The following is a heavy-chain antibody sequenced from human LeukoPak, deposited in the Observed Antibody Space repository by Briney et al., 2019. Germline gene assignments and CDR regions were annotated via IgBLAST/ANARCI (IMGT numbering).Heavy chain of an antibody. Sequence: GGSLRLSCAASGFTFSSYAMSWVRQAPGKGLEWVSYISSTGGTIYYADSMKGRFTISRDNAKNSLYLQMSSLRAEDTAVYYCAREVWGPEYWGQGTLVTVSS. V-gene: IGHV3-48*04. CDR2: ISSTGGTI. CDR1: GFTFSSYA. D-gene: IGHD1-14*01. J-gene: IGHJ4*02. CDR3: AREVWGPEY.